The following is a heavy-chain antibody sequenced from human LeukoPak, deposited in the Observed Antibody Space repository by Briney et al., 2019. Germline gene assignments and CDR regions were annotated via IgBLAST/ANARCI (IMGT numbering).Heavy chain of an antibody. Sequence: GGSLRLSCAASGFTFSNYNMNWVRQAPGKGLEWVSYISSTSTTIYYADSVKGRFTISRDNAKNSLYLQMNSLRAEDTGVYYCARDSAIVVLAYMDVWGKGTTVTVSS. V-gene: IGHV3-48*01. CDR3: ARDSAIVVLAYMDV. D-gene: IGHD2-15*01. J-gene: IGHJ6*03. CDR2: ISSTSTTI. CDR1: GFTFSNYN.